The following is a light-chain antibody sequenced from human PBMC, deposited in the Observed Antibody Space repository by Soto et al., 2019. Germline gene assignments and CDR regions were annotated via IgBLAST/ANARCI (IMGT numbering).Light chain of an antibody. CDR2: DVS. CDR1: RSNIGSYDF. CDR3: SSYAGRNNYV. Sequence: QSALTQPPSASGSPGQSVTISCAGSRSNIGSYDFVAWYQQHPGKAPKLIIYDVSERPSGVPDRFSGSKSGTAASLTVSGHQAEDEADYYCSSYAGRNNYVFGTGTKLTVL. J-gene: IGLJ1*01. V-gene: IGLV2-8*01.